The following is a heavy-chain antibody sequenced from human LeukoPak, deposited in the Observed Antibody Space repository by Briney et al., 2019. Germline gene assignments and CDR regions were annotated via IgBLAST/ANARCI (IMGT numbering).Heavy chain of an antibody. J-gene: IGHJ4*02. CDR3: AKDIAAAGTGTSLFDY. Sequence: GGSLRLSCAASGFTFSSYAMSWVRQAPGKGLEWVSAISGSGGSTYYADSVKGRFTISRDNSKNTLHLQMNSLRAEDTAVYYCAKDIAAAGTGTSLFDYWGQGTLVTVSS. D-gene: IGHD6-13*01. CDR1: GFTFSSYA. CDR2: ISGSGGST. V-gene: IGHV3-23*01.